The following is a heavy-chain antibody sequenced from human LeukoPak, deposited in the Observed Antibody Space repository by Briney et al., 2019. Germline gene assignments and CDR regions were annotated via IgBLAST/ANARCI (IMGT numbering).Heavy chain of an antibody. CDR1: GYSFTSYD. J-gene: IGHJ4*02. Sequence: GASVTVSCKASGYSFTSYDINWVRQATGQGPEWMGWINPNSGGTNYAQKFQGRVTVTRDASISTAYMELSRLRSDDTAVYYCARAGYLGYDILTGYYCELDYWGQGVLVTVSS. CDR3: ARAGYLGYDILTGYYCELDY. D-gene: IGHD3-9*01. V-gene: IGHV1-2*02. CDR2: INPNSGGT.